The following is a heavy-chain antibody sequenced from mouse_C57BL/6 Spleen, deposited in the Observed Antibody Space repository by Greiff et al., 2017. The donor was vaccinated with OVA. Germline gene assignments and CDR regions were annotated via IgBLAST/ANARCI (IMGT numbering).Heavy chain of an antibody. CDR1: GYTFTSYW. J-gene: IGHJ2*01. D-gene: IGHD2-2*01. CDR2: IDPSDSYT. CDR3: ARRGYDVRYFDY. Sequence: QVQLQQPGAELVKPGASVKLSCKASGYTFTSYWMQWVKQRPGQGLEWIGEIDPSDSYTNYNQKFKGKATLTVDTSSSTAYMQLSSLTSEDSAVYYCARRGYDVRYFDYWGQGTTLTVSS. V-gene: IGHV1-50*01.